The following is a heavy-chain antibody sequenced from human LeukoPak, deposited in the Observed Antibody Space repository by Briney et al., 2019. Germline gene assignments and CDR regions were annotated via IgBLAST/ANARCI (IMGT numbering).Heavy chain of an antibody. CDR1: GGSISSSSYY. CDR3: ARQSRDFWSGRIGLGDY. V-gene: IGHV4-39*01. CDR2: IYYSGST. D-gene: IGHD3-3*01. J-gene: IGHJ4*02. Sequence: SEILSLTCTVSGGSISSSSYYWGWIRQPPGKGLEWIGSIYYSGSTYYNPSLKSRVTISVDTSKNQFSLKLSSVTAADTAVYYCARQSRDFWSGRIGLGDYWGQGTLVTVSS.